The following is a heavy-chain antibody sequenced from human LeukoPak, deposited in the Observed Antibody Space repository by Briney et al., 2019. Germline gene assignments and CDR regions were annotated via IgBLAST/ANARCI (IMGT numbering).Heavy chain of an antibody. CDR1: GFTFSSYA. Sequence: SGGSLRLSCAASGFTFSSYAMSWVRQAPGKGLEWVSAISGRDDSTYYADSVKGRFTFSRDNAKNTLYLQMNSLRAEDTAVYYCARGGVYSTSAVDYWGQGTLVTVSS. CDR2: ISGRDDST. V-gene: IGHV3-23*01. CDR3: ARGGVYSTSAVDY. J-gene: IGHJ4*02. D-gene: IGHD6-6*01.